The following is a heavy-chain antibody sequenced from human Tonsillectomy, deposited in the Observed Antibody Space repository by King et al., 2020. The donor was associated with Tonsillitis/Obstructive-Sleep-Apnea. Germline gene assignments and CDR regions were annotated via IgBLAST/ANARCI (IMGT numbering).Heavy chain of an antibody. CDR3: ARGEHIVVVTAILVLVGDAFDI. CDR2: INHSGST. D-gene: IGHD2-21*02. CDR1: GGSFSGYY. J-gene: IGHJ3*02. V-gene: IGHV4-34*01. Sequence: VQLQQWGAGLLKPSETLSLTCAVYGGSFSGYYWSWIRQPPGKGLEWIGEINHSGSTNYNPSLKSRVTISVDTSKNKFSLKLSSVTAADTAVYYCARGEHIVVVTAILVLVGDAFDIWGQGTMVTVSS.